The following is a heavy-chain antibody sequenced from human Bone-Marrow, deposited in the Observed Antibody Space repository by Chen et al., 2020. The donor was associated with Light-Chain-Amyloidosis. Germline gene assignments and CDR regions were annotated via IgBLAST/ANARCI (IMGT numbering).Heavy chain of an antibody. V-gene: IGHV5-51*01. CDR2: IYPDDSDA. CDR1: GYTFPNYW. D-gene: IGHD5-12*01. Sequence: EVQLEQSGPEVKKPGESLKISCKGSGYTFPNYWIGGVRQMPGKGLEWMGVIYPDDSDARYSPSFEGQVTISADKSITTAYLQWRSLKASDTAMYYCARRRDGYNFDYLGQGTLLTVSS. J-gene: IGHJ4*02. CDR3: ARRRDGYNFDY.